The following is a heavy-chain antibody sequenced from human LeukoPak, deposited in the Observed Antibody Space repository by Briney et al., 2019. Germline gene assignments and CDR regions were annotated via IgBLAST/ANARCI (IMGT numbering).Heavy chain of an antibody. J-gene: IGHJ4*02. D-gene: IGHD2-15*01. CDR3: AAYCSGGSCHGVFDY. Sequence: SVKVSCKASGGTISSYAISGVRQAPGQGLEWMGGIIPIFGTANYAQKFQGRVTITADESTSTAYMELSSLRSEDTAVYYCAAYCSGGSCHGVFDYWGQGTLVTVSS. CDR2: IIPIFGTA. CDR1: GGTISSYA. V-gene: IGHV1-69*01.